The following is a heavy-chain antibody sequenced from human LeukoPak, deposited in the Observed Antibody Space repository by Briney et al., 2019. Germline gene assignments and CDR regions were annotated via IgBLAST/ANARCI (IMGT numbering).Heavy chain of an antibody. CDR2: IKQDGSEK. J-gene: IGHJ4*02. Sequence: GSLRLPCAASGFTVSSYWMRWVRQAPGQGLEWVANIKQDGSEKYYVDSVKGRFTISRDNAKNSLYLQMNSLRAEDTAVYYCARDQMVRGVISFGYWGQGTLVTVSS. CDR3: ARDQMVRGVISFGY. D-gene: IGHD3-10*01. CDR1: GFTVSSYW. V-gene: IGHV3-7*03.